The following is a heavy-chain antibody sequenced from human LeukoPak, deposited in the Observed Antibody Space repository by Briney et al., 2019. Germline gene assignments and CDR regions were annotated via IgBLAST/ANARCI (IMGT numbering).Heavy chain of an antibody. CDR3: ARGDDLLTGSYDWFNP. V-gene: IGHV4-4*09. CDR1: GVSMNNNY. J-gene: IGHJ5*02. CDR2: MSFSGSA. D-gene: IGHD3-9*01. Sequence: PSETLSLTCAVSGVSMNNNYWAWIRQSPGGKLEWIVYMSFSGSATYNPSLNSRVSISVDSSKNQFSLVLTTLTAADTAVYYCARGDDLLTGSYDWFNPWGQGTLVIVSS.